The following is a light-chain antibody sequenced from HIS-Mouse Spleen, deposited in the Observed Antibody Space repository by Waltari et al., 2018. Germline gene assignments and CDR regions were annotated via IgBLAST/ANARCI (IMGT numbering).Light chain of an antibody. CDR1: SSDVGGYNY. J-gene: IGLJ2*01. CDR3: CSYAGSYTLV. Sequence: QSALTQPRSVSGSPGQSVTISCTGTSSDVGGYNYVSWYQQHPGKAPKLMIYDVSSRPHGLPDSFPGSNSGNTASLTISGLQAEDEADYYCCSYAGSYTLVFGGGTKLTVL. CDR2: DVS. V-gene: IGLV2-11*01.